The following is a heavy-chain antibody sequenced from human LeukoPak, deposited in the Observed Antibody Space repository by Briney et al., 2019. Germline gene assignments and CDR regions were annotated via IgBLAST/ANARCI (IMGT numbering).Heavy chain of an antibody. J-gene: IGHJ4*02. V-gene: IGHV1-46*01. CDR2: INPSGGST. CDR1: GYTFTSYY. CDR3: ARGAIFGVVSNPTDH. D-gene: IGHD3-3*01. Sequence: WASVKVSRKASGYTFTSYYMHWVRQAPGQGLEWMGIINPSGGSTSYAQKFQGRVTMTRDTSTSTVYMELSSLRSEDTAVYYCARGAIFGVVSNPTDHWGQGTLVTVSS.